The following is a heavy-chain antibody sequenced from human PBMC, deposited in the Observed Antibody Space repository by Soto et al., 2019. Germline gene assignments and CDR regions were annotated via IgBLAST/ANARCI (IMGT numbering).Heavy chain of an antibody. D-gene: IGHD3-9*01. J-gene: IGHJ6*02. CDR1: GGTFSSYA. CDR2: IIPIFGTA. V-gene: IGHV1-69*05. Sequence: GASVKVSCKASGGTFSSYAISWVRQAPGQGLEWMGGIIPIFGTANYAQKFQGRVTITTDESTSTAYMELSSLRSEDTAVYYCARGHYDILTGAKIYYYYYGMDVWGQGTTVTVSS. CDR3: ARGHYDILTGAKIYYYYYGMDV.